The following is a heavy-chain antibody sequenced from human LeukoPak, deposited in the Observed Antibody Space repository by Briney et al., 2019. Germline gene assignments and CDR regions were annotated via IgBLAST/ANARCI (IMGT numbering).Heavy chain of an antibody. J-gene: IGHJ6*02. CDR3: ARDGGVVVPAAVYEDYYYYGMDV. D-gene: IGHD2-2*01. CDR1: GFTFSTYS. V-gene: IGHV3-21*05. Sequence: PGGSLRLSCTASGFTFSTYSIKWVRQAPGKGLEWVSHIGGSGSFIYYADSVKGRFTISRDNAKNSLYLQMNSLRAEDTAVYYCARDGGVVVPAAVYEDYYYYGMDVWGQGTTVTVSS. CDR2: IGGSGSFI.